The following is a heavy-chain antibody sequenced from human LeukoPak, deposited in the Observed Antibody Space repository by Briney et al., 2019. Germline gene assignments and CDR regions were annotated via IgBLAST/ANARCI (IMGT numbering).Heavy chain of an antibody. CDR1: GYRFISNY. V-gene: IGHV1-2*02. D-gene: IGHD2-21*02. CDR3: AREGSYCVGGDCYSFDF. J-gene: IGHJ4*02. CDR2: MHPGNGNT. Sequence: ASVKVSCKASGYRFISNYIQWVRQAPGLGPERMGGMHPGNGNTRYAEKFQGRVTMTRDTSINTAYMDLSSLRSDDTAVYYCAREGSYCVGGDCYSFDFWGQGTLITVSS.